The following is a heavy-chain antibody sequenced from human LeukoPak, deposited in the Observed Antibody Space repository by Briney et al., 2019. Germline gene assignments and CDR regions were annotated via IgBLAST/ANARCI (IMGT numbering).Heavy chain of an antibody. J-gene: IGHJ4*02. Sequence: GGSLRLSCAASGFTFSDYSMNWVRPAPGKGLEWISYIGIDSGNTNYADSVKGRFTISGYKAKNSLYLQMNSLRVEDTAVYCCARDYKYAFDNWGQGTLVTVSS. CDR3: ARDYKYAFDN. D-gene: IGHD5-24*01. CDR1: GFTFSDYS. CDR2: IGIDSGNT. V-gene: IGHV3-48*01.